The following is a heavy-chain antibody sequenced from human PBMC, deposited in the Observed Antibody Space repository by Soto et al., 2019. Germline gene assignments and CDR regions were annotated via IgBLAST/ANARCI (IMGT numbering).Heavy chain of an antibody. D-gene: IGHD6-6*01. Sequence: PSETLSLTCTVSGGSISINTYYWGWIRQPPGKGLEWIGTIYYSGGTYYNPSLKSRIAISVDTSKNQFSLKLNSVTAADTAVYYCARRSVSSWSFDYWGQGTLVTVSS. J-gene: IGHJ4*02. CDR2: IYYSGGT. CDR3: ARRSVSSWSFDY. V-gene: IGHV4-39*01. CDR1: GGSISINTYY.